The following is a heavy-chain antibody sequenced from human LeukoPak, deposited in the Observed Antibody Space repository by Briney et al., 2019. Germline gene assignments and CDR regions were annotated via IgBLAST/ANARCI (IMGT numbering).Heavy chain of an antibody. V-gene: IGHV3-30*03. CDR3: ARVEGGYDSSGYYYYFDY. CDR1: GFTFTTYW. CDR2: ISYDGSDK. D-gene: IGHD3-22*01. J-gene: IGHJ4*02. Sequence: GESLRLSCAASGFTFTTYWMTWVRQAPGKGLEWVAIISYDGSDKYYADSVKGRFTISRDNSKNTLYLQMNSLRAEDTAVYYCARVEGGYDSSGYYYYFDYWGQGTLVTVSS.